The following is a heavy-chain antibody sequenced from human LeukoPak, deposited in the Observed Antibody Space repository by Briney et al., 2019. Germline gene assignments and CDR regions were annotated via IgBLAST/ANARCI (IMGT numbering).Heavy chain of an antibody. CDR1: GFTFSSYS. J-gene: IGHJ4*02. D-gene: IGHD3-10*01. V-gene: IGHV3-30*18. CDR2: ISYDGSNK. Sequence: GGSLRLSCAASGFTFSSYSMHWVRQAPGKGLEWVAVISYDGSNKYYADSVKGRFTISRDNSKNTLYLQMNSLRAEDTAVYYRAKDRDFGELWFWGQGTLVTVSS. CDR3: AKDRDFGELWF.